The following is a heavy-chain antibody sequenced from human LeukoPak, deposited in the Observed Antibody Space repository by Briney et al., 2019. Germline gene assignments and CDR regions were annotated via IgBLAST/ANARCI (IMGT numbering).Heavy chain of an antibody. J-gene: IGHJ4*02. CDR3: AIKDT. D-gene: IGHD5-18*01. CDR1: RYSISSGYY. Sequence: SETLSLTCSVSRYSISSGYYWGWIRQPPGKGLKWIGSIYHSGTTNYNPSLKSRVTISIDTSKNQFSLKLSSVTAGDTAVYYCAIKDTWGQGTLVTVSS. V-gene: IGHV4-38-2*02. CDR2: IYHSGTT.